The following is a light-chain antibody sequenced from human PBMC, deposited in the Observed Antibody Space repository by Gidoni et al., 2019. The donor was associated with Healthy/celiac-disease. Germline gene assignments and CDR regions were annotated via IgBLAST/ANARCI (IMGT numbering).Light chain of an antibody. CDR2: AAS. J-gene: IGKJ1*01. Sequence: DIQMTQSPSSLSASVGDRVTITCRASQSISSYLNWYQQKPGKVPKLLIYAASSLQSGVPSRFSGSGSWTDFTLTISILQPEDFATYYCQQSYSTPCTFGQGTKVEIK. CDR3: QQSYSTPCT. V-gene: IGKV1-39*01. CDR1: QSISSY.